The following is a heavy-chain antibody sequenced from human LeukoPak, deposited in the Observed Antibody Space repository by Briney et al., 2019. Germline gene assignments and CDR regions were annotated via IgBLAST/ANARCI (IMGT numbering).Heavy chain of an antibody. J-gene: IGHJ5*02. CDR3: VRDMKRSRARWENLGFDP. CDR1: GYTFTSYD. V-gene: IGHV1-8*01. CDR2: MNPNSGNT. D-gene: IGHD1-26*01. Sequence: ASVKVSCKASGYTFTSYDINWVRQATGQGLEWMGWMNPNSGNTGYAQKFQGRVTMTTDTSTSTAYMELRSLRSDDTAVYFCVRDMKRSRARWENLGFDPWGQGTLVTVSS.